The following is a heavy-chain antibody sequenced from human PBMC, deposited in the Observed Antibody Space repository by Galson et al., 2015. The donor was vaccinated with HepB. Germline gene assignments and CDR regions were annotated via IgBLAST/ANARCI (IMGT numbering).Heavy chain of an antibody. V-gene: IGHV3-23*01. D-gene: IGHD2-8*01. CDR2: ISGDGTNT. CDR3: AKRDLSYGVIDS. CDR1: EFSFSTYA. J-gene: IGHJ4*02. Sequence: SLRLSCAASEFSFSTYAMGWVRQAPGKGLEWVSIISGDGTNTYYADSVKGRFTVSRDNSKDTLYLQMNGLRAEDTAIYYCAKRDLSYGVIDSWGQGTLVTVSS.